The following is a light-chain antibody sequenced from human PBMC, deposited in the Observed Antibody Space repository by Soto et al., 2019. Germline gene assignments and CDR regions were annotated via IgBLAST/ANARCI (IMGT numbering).Light chain of an antibody. Sequence: DIQMTQSPSSLSASVGDRVTITCQASENSGEHLNWYQQKPGKAPKLLIYGASNLETGVPSRFSGSGSGTHFTFTISSLQPEDIATYYCQQYGDLLLTFGGGTKVEIK. V-gene: IGKV1-33*01. J-gene: IGKJ4*01. CDR2: GAS. CDR1: ENSGEH. CDR3: QQYGDLLLT.